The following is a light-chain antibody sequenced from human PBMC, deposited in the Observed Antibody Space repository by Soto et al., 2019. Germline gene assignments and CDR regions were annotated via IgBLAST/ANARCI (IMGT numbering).Light chain of an antibody. CDR3: QQRSNWPLYT. CDR1: QSVSSY. V-gene: IGKV3-11*01. J-gene: IGKJ2*01. CDR2: DAS. Sequence: EIVLTQSPATLYLSPGERATLSCRASQSVSSYLAWYQQKRGQAPRLLIYDASNRATGIPARFSGSGSGTDFTLTISSLEPEDFAVYYCQQRSNWPLYTFGQGTKLEIK.